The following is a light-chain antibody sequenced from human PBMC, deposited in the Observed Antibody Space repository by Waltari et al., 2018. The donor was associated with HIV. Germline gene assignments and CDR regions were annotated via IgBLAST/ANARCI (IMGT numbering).Light chain of an antibody. CDR3: CSHAGTYTGWL. V-gene: IGLV2-11*01. CDR1: SSDVGGYNF. CDR2: DVT. Sequence: QSALTQPRSVSGSPGQSVTLSCTGTSSDVGGYNFVSWYQQYPGKAPKLMIYDVTKRPSGVPDRVFGSKSGNTASLTISGLQAEDEADYYCCSHAGTYTGWLFGGGTKLTVL. J-gene: IGLJ3*02.